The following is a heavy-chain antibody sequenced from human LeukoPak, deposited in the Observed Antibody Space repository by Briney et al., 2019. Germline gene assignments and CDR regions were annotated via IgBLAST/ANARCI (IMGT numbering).Heavy chain of an antibody. D-gene: IGHD2-2*01. Sequence: GGSLRLSCAASGFTFSSYSMNWVRQAPGKGLEWVSSISSSSSYIYYADSVKGRFTISRDNAKNSLYLQMNSLRAEDTAVYYCARDNPGRYCSSTSCYQDYWGQGTLVTVSS. J-gene: IGHJ4*02. CDR3: ARDNPGRYCSSTSCYQDY. V-gene: IGHV3-21*01. CDR2: ISSSSSYI. CDR1: GFTFSSYS.